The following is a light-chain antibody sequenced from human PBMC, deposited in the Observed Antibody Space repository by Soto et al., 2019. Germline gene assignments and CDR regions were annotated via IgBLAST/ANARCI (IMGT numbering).Light chain of an antibody. CDR1: QSVSIN. J-gene: IGKJ2*01. CDR2: GAY. Sequence: EIVMTQSPATLSVSPGERATLSCRASQSVSINLAWYQQKPGQVPRLLIYGAYTRATGIPARFSGSGSGTEYTLTISSLQSEDFAVYYCQQYNNWPRTFGQGTKLEIK. V-gene: IGKV3-15*01. CDR3: QQYNNWPRT.